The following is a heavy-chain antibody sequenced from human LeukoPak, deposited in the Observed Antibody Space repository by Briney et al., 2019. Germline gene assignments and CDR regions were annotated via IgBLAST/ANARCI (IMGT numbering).Heavy chain of an antibody. CDR2: IIPIFGTA. Sequence: GASVKVSCKATGGTFISYAISWVRQAPGQGLEWMGGIIPIFGTANYAQKFQGRFTITTDESTSTAYMERSSLRSENTAVYYCARTNSGSYSGSLFYWGQGTLVTVSS. CDR3: ARTNSGSYSGSLFY. J-gene: IGHJ4*02. CDR1: GGTFISYA. V-gene: IGHV1-69*05. D-gene: IGHD1-26*01.